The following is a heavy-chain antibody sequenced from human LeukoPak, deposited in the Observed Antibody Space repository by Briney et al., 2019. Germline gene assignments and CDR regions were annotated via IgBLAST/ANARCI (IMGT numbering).Heavy chain of an antibody. Sequence: GGSLRLSCAASGFTFSNYWMTWVRQAPGKGLEWVSAISGSGGSTYYADSVKGRFTISRDNSKNTLYLQMNSLRAEDTAVYYCAKDQRSITFGGVIARNWFDPWGQGTLVTVSS. CDR2: ISGSGGST. CDR3: AKDQRSITFGGVIARNWFDP. D-gene: IGHD3-16*02. J-gene: IGHJ5*02. V-gene: IGHV3-23*01. CDR1: GFTFSNYW.